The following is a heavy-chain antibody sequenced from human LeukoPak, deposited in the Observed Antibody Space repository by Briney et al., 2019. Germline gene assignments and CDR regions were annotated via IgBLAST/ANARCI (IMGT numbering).Heavy chain of an antibody. Sequence: PGGSLRLSCAASGFTFSSYSMNWVRQAPGKGLEWIGSIYYSGSTYYNPSLKSRVTISVDTSKNQFSLKLNSVTATDTAVYYCARHYGPWGQGTLVTVSS. CDR1: GFTFSSYSMN. J-gene: IGHJ4*02. D-gene: IGHD3-10*01. CDR3: ARHYGP. CDR2: IYYSGST. V-gene: IGHV4-39*01.